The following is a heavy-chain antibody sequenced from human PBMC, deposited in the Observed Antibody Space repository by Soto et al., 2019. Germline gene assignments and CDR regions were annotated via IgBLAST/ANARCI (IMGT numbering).Heavy chain of an antibody. V-gene: IGHV3-48*03. D-gene: IGHD6-13*01. CDR2: ISGSGGTI. J-gene: IGHJ4*02. Sequence: EVQLVESGGDLVQPGESLRLSCVASGFTFSSYEMNWVRQAPGKGLEWVSYISGSGGTIYYADSVKGRFTISRDNSKNTLYLQMNSLRAEDTAVYYCAKGAAAEYWGQGTLVTVSS. CDR3: AKGAAAEY. CDR1: GFTFSSYE.